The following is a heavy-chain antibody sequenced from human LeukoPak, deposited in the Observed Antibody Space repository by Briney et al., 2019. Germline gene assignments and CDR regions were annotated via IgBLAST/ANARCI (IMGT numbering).Heavy chain of an antibody. V-gene: IGHV4-38-2*02. CDR3: ARTYDSSGYPDY. CDR2: IYHSGST. CDR1: GYSISSGYY. D-gene: IGHD3-22*01. J-gene: IGHJ4*02. Sequence: PSETLSLTCTVSGYSISSGYYWGWIRQPPGKGLEWIGSIYHSGSTYYNPSLKSRVTISVDTSKNQFSLKLSSVTATDTAVYYCARTYDSSGYPDYWGQGTLVTVSS.